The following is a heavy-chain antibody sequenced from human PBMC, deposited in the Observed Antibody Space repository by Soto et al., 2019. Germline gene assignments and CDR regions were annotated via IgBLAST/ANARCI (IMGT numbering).Heavy chain of an antibody. CDR1: GFSLSTSGVG. CDR2: IYWDDDK. D-gene: IGHD3-9*01. J-gene: IGHJ3*02. V-gene: IGHV2-5*02. CDR3: AHTHDSLGAFDI. Sequence: QITLKESGPTLVKPTQTLTLTCTFSGFSLSTSGVGVGWIRQPPGKALEWLALIYWDDDKRYSPSLKSRLTITKETSKSQVVLTMTNMDPVDTATYYCAHTHDSLGAFDIWGQGTMVTVSS.